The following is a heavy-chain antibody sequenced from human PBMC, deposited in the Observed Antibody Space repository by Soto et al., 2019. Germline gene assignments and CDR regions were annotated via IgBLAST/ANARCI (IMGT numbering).Heavy chain of an antibody. CDR1: GGTFSSYA. J-gene: IGHJ4*02. D-gene: IGHD1-7*01. CDR2: IIPIFGTA. V-gene: IGHV1-69*01. Sequence: QVQLVQSGAEVKKPGSSVKVSCKASGGTFSSYAISWVRQAPGQGLEWMGGIIPIFGTANYAQKFQGRATITADESTSTAYMELSSLRSEDTAVYYCARGGQEDNWNYLHLDYWGQGTLVTVSS. CDR3: ARGGQEDNWNYLHLDY.